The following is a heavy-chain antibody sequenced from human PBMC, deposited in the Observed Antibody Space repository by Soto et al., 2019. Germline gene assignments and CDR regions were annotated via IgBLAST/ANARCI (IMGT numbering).Heavy chain of an antibody. D-gene: IGHD1-26*01. Sequence: PAETLSLTCTVSGGSSSSRRYYWGWIRQPPWKGLEWIGRIYYSGNTYYNPSRKSGATLSVNTTKNQHSQNLSPVTAADPDVYYCETRGTACDYWGQGXLVTVYS. CDR2: IYYSGNT. CDR1: GGSSSSRRYY. J-gene: IGHJ4*02. CDR3: ETRGTACDY. V-gene: IGHV4-39*01.